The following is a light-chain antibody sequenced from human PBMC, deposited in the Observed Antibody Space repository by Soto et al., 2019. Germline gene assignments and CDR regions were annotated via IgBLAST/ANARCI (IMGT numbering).Light chain of an antibody. J-gene: IGKJ2*01. CDR1: QSINSW. CDR2: DAS. CDR3: QQYNSFPYT. Sequence: DIQMTQSPSTLSASVGDRVTITYRASQSINSWLAWYQQKPGKAPKLLIYDASTVESGVPSRFSGSGSGTEFTLTISSLQPDDFATYYCQQYNSFPYTFGQGTKLEI. V-gene: IGKV1-5*01.